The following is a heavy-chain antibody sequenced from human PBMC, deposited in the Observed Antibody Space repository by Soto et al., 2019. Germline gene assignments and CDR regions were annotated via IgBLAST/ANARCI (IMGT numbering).Heavy chain of an antibody. CDR1: GGTFSSYA. J-gene: IGHJ4*02. CDR2: IIPIFGTA. Sequence: SVKVSCKASGGTFSSYAISWVRQAPGQGLEWMGGIIPIFGTANYAQKFQGRVTITADESTSTAYMELSSLRSEDTAVYYCARGNYDILTGYYNYFDYWGQGTLVTVSS. V-gene: IGHV1-69*13. CDR3: ARGNYDILTGYYNYFDY. D-gene: IGHD3-9*01.